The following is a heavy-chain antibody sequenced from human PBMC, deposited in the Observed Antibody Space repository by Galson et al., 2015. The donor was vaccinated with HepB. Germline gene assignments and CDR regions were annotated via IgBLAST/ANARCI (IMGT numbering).Heavy chain of an antibody. Sequence: SLRLSCAASGFTFSSYAMHWVRQAPGKGLEWVAVISYDGSNKYYADSVKGRFTISRDNSKNTLYLQMNSLRAEDTAVYYCARDSGYDSHDYYYGMDVWGQGTTVTVSS. V-gene: IGHV3-30*04. D-gene: IGHD5-12*01. CDR3: ARDSGYDSHDYYYGMDV. J-gene: IGHJ6*02. CDR2: ISYDGSNK. CDR1: GFTFSSYA.